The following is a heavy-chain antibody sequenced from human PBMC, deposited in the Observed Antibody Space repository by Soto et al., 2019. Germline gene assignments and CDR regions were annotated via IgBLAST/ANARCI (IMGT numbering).Heavy chain of an antibody. CDR2: ISYDGSNK. D-gene: IGHD6-19*01. J-gene: IGHJ6*02. Sequence: PGGSLRLSCAASGFTFSSYGMHWVRQAPGKGLEWVAVISYDGSNKYYADSVKGRFTISRDNSKNTLYLQMNSLRAEDTAVYYCAKDAGYSSGWCVNYYYYGMDVWGQGTTVTVSS. CDR1: GFTFSSYG. V-gene: IGHV3-30*18. CDR3: AKDAGYSSGWCVNYYYYGMDV.